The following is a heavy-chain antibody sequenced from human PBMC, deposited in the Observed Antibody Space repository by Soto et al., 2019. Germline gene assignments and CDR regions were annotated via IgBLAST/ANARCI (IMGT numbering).Heavy chain of an antibody. CDR1: GFTFSSYG. CDR3: AKMGRRVVVVAATLDY. D-gene: IGHD2-15*01. Sequence: QVQLVESGGGVVQPGRSLRLSCAASGFTFSSYGMHWVRQAPGKGLEWVAVISYDGSNKYYADSVKGRFTISRDNFKXXLYLQMNSLRAEDTAVYYCAKMGRRVVVVAATLDYWGQGTLVTVSS. V-gene: IGHV3-30*18. J-gene: IGHJ4*02. CDR2: ISYDGSNK.